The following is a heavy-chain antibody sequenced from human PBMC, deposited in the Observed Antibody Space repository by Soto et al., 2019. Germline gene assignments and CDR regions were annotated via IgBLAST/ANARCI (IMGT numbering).Heavy chain of an antibody. V-gene: IGHV6-1*01. CDR1: GDSVSSNSAA. CDR2: TYYRSKWYN. Sequence: SQTLSLTCAISGDSVSSNSAAWNWIRQSPSRGLEWLGRTYYRSKWYNDYAVSVKSRITINPDTSKNQFSLQLNSVTPEDTAVYYCARGLEDASSSWTNWFDPWGQGTLVTVSS. D-gene: IGHD6-13*01. J-gene: IGHJ5*02. CDR3: ARGLEDASSSWTNWFDP.